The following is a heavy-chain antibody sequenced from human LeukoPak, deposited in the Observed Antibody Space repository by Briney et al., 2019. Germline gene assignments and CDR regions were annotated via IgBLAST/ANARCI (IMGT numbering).Heavy chain of an antibody. V-gene: IGHV1-69*05. Sequence: ASVKVSCKASGYTFTSYGISWVRQAPGQGLEWMGGIIPIFGTANYAQKFQGRVTITTDESTSTAYMELSSLRSEDTAVYYCARAVRFLEGWGGSWFDPWGQGTLVTVSS. CDR1: GYTFTSYG. D-gene: IGHD3-3*01. CDR3: ARAVRFLEGWGGSWFDP. CDR2: IIPIFGTA. J-gene: IGHJ5*02.